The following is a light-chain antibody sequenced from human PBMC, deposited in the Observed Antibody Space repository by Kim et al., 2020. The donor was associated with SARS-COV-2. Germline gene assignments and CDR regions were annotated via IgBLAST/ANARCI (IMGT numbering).Light chain of an antibody. J-gene: IGKJ1*01. CDR3: QQYYSSWT. Sequence: IVMTQSPDSLAVSLGERATINCKSSQSVLYSSNNESYLAWYQQKPGQPPKLLIYGASTRESGVPDRFRASGSGTDFTLTISSLQAEDVAVYSCQQYYSSWTFGQGTKVDIK. CDR1: QSVLYSSNNESY. CDR2: GAS. V-gene: IGKV4-1*01.